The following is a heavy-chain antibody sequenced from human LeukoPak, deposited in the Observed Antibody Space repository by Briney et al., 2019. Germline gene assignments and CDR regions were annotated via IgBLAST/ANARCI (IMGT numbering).Heavy chain of an antibody. J-gene: IGHJ5*02. CDR3: ARRSDYFDSSSYYH. CDR1: GYTFSSYD. Sequence: ASVKVSCKASGYTFSSYDINWLRQATGQGLEWMGWMNPNSGNTGYAQKFQGRVTMTRSTSISTAYMELSSLRSEDSAVYYCARRSDYFDSSSYYHWGQGTLVTVSS. V-gene: IGHV1-8*01. D-gene: IGHD3-22*01. CDR2: MNPNSGNT.